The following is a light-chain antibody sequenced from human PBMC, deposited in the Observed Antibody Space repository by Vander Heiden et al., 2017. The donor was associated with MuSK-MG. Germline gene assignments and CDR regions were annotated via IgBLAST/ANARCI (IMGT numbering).Light chain of an antibody. CDR2: AAS. CDR1: QGISCY. J-gene: IGKJ5*01. Sequence: AIGMTQSPSSFPASTGERATITCRASQGISCYLSWYQQTPRTAPQLLIYAASTLHSGVPSWFSGSGSGTVFTLTISCLQSEDFATYYCQQSYSYPLTFGQGTRLEIK. CDR3: QQSYSYPLT. V-gene: IGKV1-8*01.